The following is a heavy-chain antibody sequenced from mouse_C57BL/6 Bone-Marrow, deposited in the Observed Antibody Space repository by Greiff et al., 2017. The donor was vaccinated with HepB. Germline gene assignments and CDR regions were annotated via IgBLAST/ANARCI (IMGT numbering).Heavy chain of an antibody. D-gene: IGHD2-1*01. CDR2: INPGSGGT. Sequence: QVQLQQSGAELVRPGTSVKVSCKASGYAFTNYLIEWVKQRPGQGLEWIGVINPGSGGTNYNEKFKGKATLTAAKSSSTAYMELSSLTSEDSAVYFCARDWGNYPFAYWGQGTLVTVSA. V-gene: IGHV1-54*01. CDR3: ARDWGNYPFAY. CDR1: GYAFTNYL. J-gene: IGHJ3*01.